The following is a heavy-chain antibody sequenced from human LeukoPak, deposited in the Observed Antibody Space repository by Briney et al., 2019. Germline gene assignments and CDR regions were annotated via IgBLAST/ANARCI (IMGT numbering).Heavy chain of an antibody. CDR1: GFSFSSYA. V-gene: IGHV3-23*01. CDR2: ISGSGGTT. Sequence: GGSLRLSCAASGFSFSSYAVSWVRQAPGKGLEWVSGISGSGGTTYYADSVKGRFTISRDNSKNTLYLQMNSLRAEDTALYYCAKDRAAYYPRDAFDIWGQGTMVTVSS. J-gene: IGHJ3*02. D-gene: IGHD3-9*01. CDR3: AKDRAAYYPRDAFDI.